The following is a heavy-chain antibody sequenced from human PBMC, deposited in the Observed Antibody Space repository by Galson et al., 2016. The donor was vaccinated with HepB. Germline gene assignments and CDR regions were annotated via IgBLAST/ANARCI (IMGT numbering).Heavy chain of an antibody. Sequence: SLRLSCAASGFTFSSYAMSWVRQAPGEGLEWVSIISGSGGSTYYADSVKGRFTNSRDNSKNTLYLQMSSLRDEDTAIYYCARGPRWLQLGYYFDYWGQGVLVTVSS. J-gene: IGHJ4*02. D-gene: IGHD5-24*01. CDR2: ISGSGGST. CDR1: GFTFSSYA. V-gene: IGHV3-23*01. CDR3: ARGPRWLQLGYYFDY.